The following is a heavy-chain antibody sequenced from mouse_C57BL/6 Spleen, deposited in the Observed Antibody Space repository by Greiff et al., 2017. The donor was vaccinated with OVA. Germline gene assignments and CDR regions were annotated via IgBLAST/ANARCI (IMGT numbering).Heavy chain of an antibody. CDR1: GFSFNTYA. CDR3: VRQHLDYDYDSAWFAY. J-gene: IGHJ3*01. CDR2: IRSKSNNYAT. D-gene: IGHD2-4*01. V-gene: IGHV10-1*01. Sequence: EVQLQESGGGLVQPKGSLKLSCAASGFSFNTYAMNWVRQAPGKGLEWVARIRSKSNNYATYYADSVKDRFTISRDDSESMLYLQMNNLKTEDTAMYYCVRQHLDYDYDSAWFAYWGQGTLVTVSA.